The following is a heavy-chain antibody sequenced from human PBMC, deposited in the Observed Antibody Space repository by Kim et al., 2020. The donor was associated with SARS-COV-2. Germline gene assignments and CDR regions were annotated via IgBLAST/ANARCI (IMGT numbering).Heavy chain of an antibody. CDR3: ARHDPYPMVQGHFDL. Sequence: SETLSLTCTVSGGSISSYYWSWIRQPPGKGLEWIGYIYYSGSTNYNPSLKSRVTISVDTSKNQFSLKLSSVTAADTAVYYCARHDPYPMVQGHFDLWGRGTLVTVSS. CDR1: GGSISSYY. J-gene: IGHJ2*01. CDR2: IYYSGST. V-gene: IGHV4-59*08. D-gene: IGHD3-10*01.